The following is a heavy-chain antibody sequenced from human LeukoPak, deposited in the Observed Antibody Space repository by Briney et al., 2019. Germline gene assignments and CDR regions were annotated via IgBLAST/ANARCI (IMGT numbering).Heavy chain of an antibody. CDR3: ARLSLFGDPFDY. J-gene: IGHJ4*02. D-gene: IGHD4-17*01. V-gene: IGHV4-61*02. CDR2: IYTSGST. CDR1: GGSISSGSHY. Sequence: SETLSLTCTVSGGSISSGSHYWSWIRQPAGKGLEWIGRIYTSGSTNYNPSLKSRVTISVDTSKNQFSLKLSSVTAADTAVYYCARLSLFGDPFDYWGQGTLVTVSS.